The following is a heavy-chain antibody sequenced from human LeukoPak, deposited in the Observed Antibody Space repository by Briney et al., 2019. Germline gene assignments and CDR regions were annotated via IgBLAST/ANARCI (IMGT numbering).Heavy chain of an antibody. CDR2: ISYDGSNK. V-gene: IGHV3-30-3*01. D-gene: IGHD6-25*01. CDR3: ARARLPYYYYYGMDV. Sequence: GGSLRLSCAASGFTFSSYAMHWVRQAPGKGLEWVAVISYDGSNKYYADSVKGRFSISRDNSKNTLYLQMNSLRAEDTAVYYCARARLPYYYYYGMDVWGQGTTVTVSS. J-gene: IGHJ6*02. CDR1: GFTFSSYA.